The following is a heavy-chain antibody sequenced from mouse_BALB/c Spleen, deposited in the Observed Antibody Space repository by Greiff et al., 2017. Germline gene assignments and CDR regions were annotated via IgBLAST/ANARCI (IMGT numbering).Heavy chain of an antibody. D-gene: IGHD4-1*01. CDR3: ARQTGTSDYAMDY. J-gene: IGHJ4*01. Sequence: EVKLMESGGDLVKPGGSLKLSCAASGFTFSSYGMSWVRQTPDKRLEWVATISSGGSYTYYPDSVKGRFTISRDNAKNTLYLQMSSLKSEDTAMYYCARQTGTSDYAMDYWGQGTSVTVSS. CDR1: GFTFSSYG. V-gene: IGHV5-6*01. CDR2: ISSGGSYT.